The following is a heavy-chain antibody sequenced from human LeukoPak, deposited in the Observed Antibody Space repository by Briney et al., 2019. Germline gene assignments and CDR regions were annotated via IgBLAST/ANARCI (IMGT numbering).Heavy chain of an antibody. V-gene: IGHV4-59*07. Sequence: PSDTLSLTCTVSGRSISSYYWSWIRQPPGKGLEWIGYIYYTGSTNYNPYLKSRVTISVDTSKNQFSLKLSSVTAADTAVYYCARWYYYDSSGAVDYWGQGTLVTVSS. D-gene: IGHD3-22*01. J-gene: IGHJ4*02. CDR1: GRSISSYY. CDR2: IYYTGST. CDR3: ARWYYYDSSGAVDY.